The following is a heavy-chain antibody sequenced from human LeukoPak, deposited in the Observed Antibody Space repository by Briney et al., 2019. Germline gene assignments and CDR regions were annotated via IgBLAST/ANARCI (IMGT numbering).Heavy chain of an antibody. D-gene: IGHD3-10*01. J-gene: IGHJ6*02. Sequence: PGGSLRLSCAASGFTFSSYSMNWVRQAPGKGLEWVLSISSSSSYIYYADSVKGRFTISRDNAKNSLYLQMNSLRAEDTAVYYCARFGESIVQWYYYGMDVWGQGTTVTVSS. CDR3: ARFGESIVQWYYYGMDV. CDR2: ISSSSSYI. CDR1: GFTFSSYS. V-gene: IGHV3-21*01.